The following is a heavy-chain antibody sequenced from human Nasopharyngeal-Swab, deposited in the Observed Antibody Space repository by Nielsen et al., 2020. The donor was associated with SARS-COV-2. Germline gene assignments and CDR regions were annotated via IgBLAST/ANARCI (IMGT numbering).Heavy chain of an antibody. CDR3: AKQNKWELDY. Sequence: GGSLRLSCAASGFTFDDYTMHWVRQAPGKGLEWVSLISWDGGSTYYADSVKGRFTISRDNSKSSLYLQMNSLRTEDTALYYCAKQNKWELDYWGQGTLVTVSS. CDR2: ISWDGGST. V-gene: IGHV3-43*01. CDR1: GFTFDDYT. D-gene: IGHD1-26*01. J-gene: IGHJ4*02.